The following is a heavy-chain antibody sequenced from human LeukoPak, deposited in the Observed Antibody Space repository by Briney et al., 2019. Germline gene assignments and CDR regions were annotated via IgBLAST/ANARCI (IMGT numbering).Heavy chain of an antibody. D-gene: IGHD3-16*01. CDR1: GGSISGYS. Sequence: PSETLSLTCTVSGGSISGYSWTWIRQPPGQGVELIGYFHNSRTTSYNPSLAGRVTISVDTAMDQISMKLNSAAAADTAVYYWARGHLGLYSWGQGTLVTVSS. J-gene: IGHJ4*02. V-gene: IGHV4-59*01. CDR3: ARGHLGLYS. CDR2: FHNSRTT.